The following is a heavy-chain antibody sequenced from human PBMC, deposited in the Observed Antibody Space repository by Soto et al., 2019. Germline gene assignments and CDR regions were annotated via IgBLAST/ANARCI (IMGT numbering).Heavy chain of an antibody. V-gene: IGHV1-18*04. Sequence: QVQLVQSGAEVKKPGASVKVSCKASGYTFTNYGISWVRQAPGQGLEWMGWISAYNGNTNYAQKLQGRVTMTTDTPTSIAYMELRSLRSDATAVYYCARDTGTIGSQFDYWGQGTLVTVSS. CDR3: ARDTGTIGSQFDY. D-gene: IGHD4-4*01. CDR1: GYTFTNYG. J-gene: IGHJ4*02. CDR2: ISAYNGNT.